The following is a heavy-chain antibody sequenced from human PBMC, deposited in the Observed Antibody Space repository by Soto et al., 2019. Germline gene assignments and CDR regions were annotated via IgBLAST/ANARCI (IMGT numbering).Heavy chain of an antibody. Sequence: PGGSLRLSCSASGFTFSSYEMNWVRQAPGKGLEWVSYISDSGRTIYYADSVKGRFTVSRGDAQNSVYLQMDSLRAEDTAVYYCARDLLHYDFWSGYSAYFYYGMDVWGPGTTVTVSS. CDR2: ISDSGRTI. J-gene: IGHJ6*02. CDR3: ARDLLHYDFWSGYSAYFYYGMDV. V-gene: IGHV3-48*03. D-gene: IGHD3-3*01. CDR1: GFTFSSYE.